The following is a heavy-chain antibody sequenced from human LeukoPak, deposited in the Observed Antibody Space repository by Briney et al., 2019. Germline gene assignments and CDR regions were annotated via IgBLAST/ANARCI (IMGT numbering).Heavy chain of an antibody. V-gene: IGHV3-21*01. CDR2: ISSSSSYI. CDR1: GFTFSSYS. Sequence: GGSLRLSCAASGFTFSSYSMNWVRQAPGKGLEWVSSISSSSSYIYYADSVKGRFTISRDNSKNTLYLQMSSLRAEDTAVYYCVTDTAMRNAFDIWGQGTMVTPSS. CDR3: VTDTAMRNAFDI. J-gene: IGHJ3*02. D-gene: IGHD5-18*01.